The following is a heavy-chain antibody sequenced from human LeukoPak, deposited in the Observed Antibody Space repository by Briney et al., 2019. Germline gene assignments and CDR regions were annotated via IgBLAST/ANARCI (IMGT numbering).Heavy chain of an antibody. D-gene: IGHD3-10*01. Sequence: GGSLRLSCAASGFTFSSYAMSWVRQAPGRGLEWVSAISGSGGSTYYADSVKGRFTISRDNSKNTLYLQMNSLRAEDTAVYYCAKDRGVRGVPHLRGQGTLVTVSS. J-gene: IGHJ4*02. CDR1: GFTFSSYA. V-gene: IGHV3-23*01. CDR3: AKDRGVRGVPHL. CDR2: ISGSGGST.